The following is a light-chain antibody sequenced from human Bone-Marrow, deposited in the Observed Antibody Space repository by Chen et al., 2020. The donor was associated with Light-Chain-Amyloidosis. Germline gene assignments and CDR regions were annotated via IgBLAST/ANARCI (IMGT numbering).Light chain of an antibody. J-gene: IGKJ1*01. CDR1: QSVSSN. CDR2: GAS. Sequence: IVMTQSPATLSVSPGERPTLSCRASQSVSSNLAWYQQNPGQAPRLLIYGASTRATGIPARFSGSGSGTEFTLTISSLQSEDFAVYYCQQYNNWPPWTFGQGTKVEIK. CDR3: QQYNNWPPWT. V-gene: IGKV3-15*01.